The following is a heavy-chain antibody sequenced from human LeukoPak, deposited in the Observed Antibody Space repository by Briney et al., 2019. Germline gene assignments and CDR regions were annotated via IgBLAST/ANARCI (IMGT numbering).Heavy chain of an antibody. D-gene: IGHD6-13*01. J-gene: IGHJ3*02. V-gene: IGHV4-34*01. Sequence: PSETPSLTCAVYGGSFSGYYWSWIRQPPGKGLEWIGEINHSGSTNYNPSLKSRVTISVGTSKNQFSLKLSSVTAADTAVYYCARGSSWFAFDIRGQGTMVTVSS. CDR3: ARGSSWFAFDI. CDR1: GGSFSGYY. CDR2: INHSGST.